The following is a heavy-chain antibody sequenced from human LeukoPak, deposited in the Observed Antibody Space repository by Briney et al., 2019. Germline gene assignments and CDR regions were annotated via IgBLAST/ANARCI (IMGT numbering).Heavy chain of an antibody. J-gene: IGHJ4*02. CDR2: IYYSGST. CDR1: GGSISSYY. V-gene: IGHV4-59*01. D-gene: IGHD3-22*01. CDR3: ARGYYYDSSGYYGGFDY. Sequence: ETLSLTCTVSGGSISSYYWSWIRQPPGKGLEWIGYIYYSGSTNYNPSLKSRVTISVDTSKNQFSLKLSSVTAADTAVYYCARGYYYDSSGYYGGFDYWGQGTLVTVSS.